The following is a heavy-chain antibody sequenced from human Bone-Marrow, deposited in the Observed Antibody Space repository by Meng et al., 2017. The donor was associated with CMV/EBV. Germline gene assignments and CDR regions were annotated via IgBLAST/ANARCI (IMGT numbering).Heavy chain of an antibody. Sequence: GESLKISCAASGFTFSSYSMNWVRQAPGKGLEWVSSISSSSSYIYYADSVKGRFTISRDNAKNSLYLQMNSLRAEDTAVYYCARDLGGNWFDPWGQGSLVTVSS. D-gene: IGHD3-16*01. J-gene: IGHJ5*02. CDR1: GFTFSSYS. CDR2: ISSSSSYI. V-gene: IGHV3-21*04. CDR3: ARDLGGNWFDP.